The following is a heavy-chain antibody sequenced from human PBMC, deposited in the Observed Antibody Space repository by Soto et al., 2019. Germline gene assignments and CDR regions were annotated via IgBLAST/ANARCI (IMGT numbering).Heavy chain of an antibody. Sequence: EVQLVESGGGLVKPGGSLRLSCAASGFTFSRYSMNWVRQAPGKGLEWVSSISSSSSYIYYADSVKGRFTISRDNAKNPLYLQMNSLRADDTAVYYCATPVISIVVPITEDNWGQGTLVTVSS. CDR1: GFTFSRYS. CDR3: ATPVISIVVPITEDN. CDR2: ISSSSSYI. V-gene: IGHV3-21*01. D-gene: IGHD3-22*01. J-gene: IGHJ4*02.